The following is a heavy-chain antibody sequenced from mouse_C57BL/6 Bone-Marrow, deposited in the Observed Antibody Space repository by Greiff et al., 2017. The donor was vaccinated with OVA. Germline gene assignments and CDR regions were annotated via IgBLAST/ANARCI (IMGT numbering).Heavy chain of an antibody. D-gene: IGHD4-1*01. J-gene: IGHJ1*03. CDR1: GYTFTSYW. Sequence: QVHVKQPGAELVKPGASVKLSCKASGYTFTSYWMHWVKQRPGQGLEWIGMIHPTSGSPNYNEKFKSKATLTVDKSSSTAYMQLSSLTSEDSAVYYCARRWDAYWYFDVWGTGTTVTVSS. CDR2: IHPTSGSP. CDR3: ARRWDAYWYFDV. V-gene: IGHV1-64*01.